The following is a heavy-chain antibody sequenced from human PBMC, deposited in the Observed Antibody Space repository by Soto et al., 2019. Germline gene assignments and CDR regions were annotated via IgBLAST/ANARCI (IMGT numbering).Heavy chain of an antibody. Sequence: QVQLVQSGAEVKKPGASVKVSCKASGYTFTSYGISWVRQAPGQGLEWMGWISTYNGNTKYAQKLQGRVTMTTDTSTRTAYIEVRSLRSDDTAVFYCAREMVRGVGCVFWGQGTLVTVSS. CDR2: ISTYNGNT. CDR1: GYTFTSYG. V-gene: IGHV1-18*01. CDR3: AREMVRGVGCVF. J-gene: IGHJ1*01. D-gene: IGHD3-10*01.